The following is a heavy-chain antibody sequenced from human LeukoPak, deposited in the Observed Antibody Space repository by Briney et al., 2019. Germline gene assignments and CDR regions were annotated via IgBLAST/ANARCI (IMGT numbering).Heavy chain of an antibody. Sequence: PGGSLRLSCAASGLTFSDYYMSWIRQAPGKGLEWVSYISSSSSYTNYADSVKGRFTISRDNAKNSLYLQMNSLRAEDTAVYYCARDRAAATVLDVWGQGTTVTVSS. D-gene: IGHD6-13*01. J-gene: IGHJ6*02. CDR3: ARDRAAATVLDV. CDR1: GLTFSDYY. V-gene: IGHV3-11*05. CDR2: ISSSSSYT.